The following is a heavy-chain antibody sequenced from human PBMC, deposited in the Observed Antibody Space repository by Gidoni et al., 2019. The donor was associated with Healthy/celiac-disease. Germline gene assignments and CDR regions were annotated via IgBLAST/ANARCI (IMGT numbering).Heavy chain of an antibody. Sequence: EVQLVESGGGLVQPGGSLRHSCAPSGFTFSSYSMNWVRQAPGTGLEWVSYVSSSSSTIYYADSVKGRFTISRDNAKNSLYLQMNSLRDEDTAVYYCAREPLGIAVADYWGQGTLVTVSS. V-gene: IGHV3-48*02. CDR1: GFTFSSYS. CDR2: VSSSSSTI. J-gene: IGHJ4*02. D-gene: IGHD6-19*01. CDR3: AREPLGIAVADY.